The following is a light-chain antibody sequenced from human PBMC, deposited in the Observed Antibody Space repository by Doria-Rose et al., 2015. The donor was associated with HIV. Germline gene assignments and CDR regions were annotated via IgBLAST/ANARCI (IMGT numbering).Light chain of an antibody. V-gene: IGKV3-20*01. J-gene: IGKJ1*01. CDR1: QSFSSTY. CDR2: DGS. CDR3: HQYVTSWT. Sequence: EIVMTQSPGTLSLSPGERATLSCRASQSFSSTYLAWYQQKPGHAPSLLIYDGSTRATGIPDRFSASGSGTDCTLTINRLEPEDVALYYGHQYVTSWTFGQGTKVEI.